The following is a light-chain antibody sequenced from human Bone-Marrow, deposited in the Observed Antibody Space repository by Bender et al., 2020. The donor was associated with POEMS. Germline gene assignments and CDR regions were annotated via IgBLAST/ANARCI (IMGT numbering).Light chain of an antibody. CDR3: AAWDVSLSGL. J-gene: IGLJ3*02. CDR2: GYN. V-gene: IGLV1-40*01. CDR1: SSNIGAGYD. Sequence: QSVLTQPPSVSGAPGQRVTISCTGSSSNIGAGYDINWYQHLPGTAPKLLIYGYNNRPSGVPDRFSGSKSGTSASLAITGLQAEDEGDYYCAAWDVSLSGLFGGGTKLTVL.